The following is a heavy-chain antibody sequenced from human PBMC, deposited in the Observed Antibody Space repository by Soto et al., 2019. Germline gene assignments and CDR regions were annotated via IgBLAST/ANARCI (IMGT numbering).Heavy chain of an antibody. J-gene: IGHJ4*02. CDR1: GFTFSSYA. Sequence: EVQLLESGGGLVQPGGSLRLSCAASGFTFSSYAMSWVRQAPGKGLEWVSAISGSGGSTYYADSVKGRFTISRDNSKNTLYLQMNSLRAEDTAVYYCAKETLGYCSGGSCPRPYFDYWGQGTLVTVSS. CDR3: AKETLGYCSGGSCPRPYFDY. V-gene: IGHV3-23*01. D-gene: IGHD2-15*01. CDR2: ISGSGGST.